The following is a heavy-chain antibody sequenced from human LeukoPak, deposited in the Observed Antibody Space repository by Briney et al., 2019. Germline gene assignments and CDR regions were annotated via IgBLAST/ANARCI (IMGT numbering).Heavy chain of an antibody. J-gene: IGHJ4*02. CDR3: ARVRRGPDTATVN. CDR2: IYYSGST. V-gene: IGHV4-59*11. D-gene: IGHD5-18*01. Sequence: PSETLSLTCTVSGGSISSHYWSWIRQPPGKGLEWIGYIYYSGSTNYNPSLKSRVTISVDTSKNQFSLKLSSVTAADTAVYYCARVRRGPDTATVNWGQGTLVTVSS. CDR1: GGSISSHY.